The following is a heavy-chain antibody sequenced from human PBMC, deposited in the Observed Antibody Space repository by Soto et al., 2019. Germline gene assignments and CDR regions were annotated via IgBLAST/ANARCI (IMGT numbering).Heavy chain of an antibody. CDR3: ATERDGYQAHYYYGMDV. Sequence: QVQLVQSGAAVKKPGSSVRVSCKASGGTFNSYAFSWVRQAPGQGLEWMGRVIPLRGTTNLAQKFQGRVTITADEATSTVYMGVSRLRSEDTAVYYCATERDGYQAHYYYGMDVWGQGTTVSVSS. D-gene: IGHD5-12*01. CDR2: VIPLRGTT. V-gene: IGHV1-69*01. J-gene: IGHJ6*02. CDR1: GGTFNSYA.